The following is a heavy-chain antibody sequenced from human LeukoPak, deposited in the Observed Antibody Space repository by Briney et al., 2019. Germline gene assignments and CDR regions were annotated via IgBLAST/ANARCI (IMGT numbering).Heavy chain of an antibody. CDR1: GFTFSSYA. J-gene: IGHJ4*02. D-gene: IGHD3-22*01. Sequence: PGGSLRLSCAASGFTFSSYAMHWVRQAPGKGLEWVAVISYDGSNKYYADSVKGRFTISRDNSKNTLYLQMNSLRAEDTAVYYCAREYYDSSGYYTEATIVWFDYWGQGTLVTVSS. CDR3: AREYYDSSGYYTEATIVWFDY. V-gene: IGHV3-30*04. CDR2: ISYDGSNK.